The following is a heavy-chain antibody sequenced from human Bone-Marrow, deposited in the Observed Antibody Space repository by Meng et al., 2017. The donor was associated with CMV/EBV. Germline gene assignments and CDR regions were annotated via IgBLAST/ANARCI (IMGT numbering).Heavy chain of an antibody. D-gene: IGHD3-9*01. V-gene: IGHV1-69*05. Sequence: SVTVSCKASGGTFSSYAISWVRQAPGQGLEWMGGIIPIFGTANYAQKFQGRVTITTDESTSTAYMELSSLRSEDTAVYYCARDLVAGYYAFDIWGQGTMVTVSS. CDR2: IIPIFGTA. J-gene: IGHJ3*02. CDR1: GGTFSSYA. CDR3: ARDLVAGYYAFDI.